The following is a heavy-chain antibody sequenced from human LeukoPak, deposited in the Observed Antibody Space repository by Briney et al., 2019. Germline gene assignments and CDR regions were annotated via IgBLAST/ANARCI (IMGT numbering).Heavy chain of an antibody. V-gene: IGHV4-59*01. Sequence: PSETLSLTCTVSGGSISSYYWSWIRQPPGKGLEWIGYYSGSTNYNPSLKSRVTISVDTSKNQFSLKLSSVTAADTAVYYCAREPPGSSFDYWGQGTLVTVSS. J-gene: IGHJ4*02. CDR3: AREPPGSSFDY. CDR2: YSGST. D-gene: IGHD3-10*01. CDR1: GGSISSYY.